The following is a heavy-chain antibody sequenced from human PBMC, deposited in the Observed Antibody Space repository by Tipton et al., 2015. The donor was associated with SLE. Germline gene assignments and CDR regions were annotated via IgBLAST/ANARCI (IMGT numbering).Heavy chain of an antibody. CDR1: GFDFSTYN. V-gene: IGHV3-48*04. Sequence: SLRLSCVASGFDFSTYNMNWVRQAPGKGLEWISHISYSSTTIYSAESVKARFTVSRDNAKNTLYLQMNSLRAEDTAVYYCAKPSKRRGWPPGWGQGTLVTVSS. CDR3: AKPSKRRGWPPG. D-gene: IGHD5-24*01. CDR2: ISYSSTTI. J-gene: IGHJ4*02.